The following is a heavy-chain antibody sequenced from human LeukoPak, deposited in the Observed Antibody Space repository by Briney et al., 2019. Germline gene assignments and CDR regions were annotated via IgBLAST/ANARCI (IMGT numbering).Heavy chain of an antibody. V-gene: IGHV3-21*04. CDR2: ISSSSSYI. CDR3: ARVGKQQLLRGAFDI. Sequence: GGSLTLSCAASGLRFSSYWMDWVRQAPGKGLEWVSSISSSSSYIYYADSVKGRFTIFRDNAKNSLYLQMNSLRADDTAVYYCARVGKQQLLRGAFDIWGQGTMVTVSS. J-gene: IGHJ3*02. D-gene: IGHD6-13*01. CDR1: GLRFSSYW.